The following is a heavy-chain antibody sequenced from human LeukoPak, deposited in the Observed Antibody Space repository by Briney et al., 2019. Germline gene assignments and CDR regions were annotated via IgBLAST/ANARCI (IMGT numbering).Heavy chain of an antibody. CDR3: ARGLPRCVSDAFDI. J-gene: IGHJ3*02. V-gene: IGHV4-34*01. Sequence: SETLSLTCAVYGGSFSGYYWSWIRQPPGKGLEWIGEINHSGSTNYNPSLKSRVTISVDTSKNQFSLKLSSVTAADAAVYYCARGLPRCVSDAFDIWGQGTMVTVSS. CDR1: GGSFSGYY. D-gene: IGHD3-16*02. CDR2: INHSGST.